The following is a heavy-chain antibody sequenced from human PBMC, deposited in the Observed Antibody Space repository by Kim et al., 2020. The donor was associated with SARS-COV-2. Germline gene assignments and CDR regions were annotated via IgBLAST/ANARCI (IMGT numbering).Heavy chain of an antibody. D-gene: IGHD3-10*01. V-gene: IGHV4-59*08. J-gene: IGHJ4*02. Sequence: NYNPSLKSRVTLSVDPSRNQFSLDLMSVTAADTAVYFCARHVSGSGSFYEFWGQGTLVTVSS. CDR3: ARHVSGSGSFYEF.